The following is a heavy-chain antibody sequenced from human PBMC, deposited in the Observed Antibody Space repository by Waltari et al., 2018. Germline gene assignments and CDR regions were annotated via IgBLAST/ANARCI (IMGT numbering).Heavy chain of an antibody. J-gene: IGHJ4*02. V-gene: IGHV1-58*01. CDR3: AAAGISGSYYAFDY. CDR2: IGVAHGNT. CDR1: GFSFSNSA. Sequence: QMQMVQSGPEVKKPGTSVKVSCKASGFSFSNSAVQWVRQARGQRLEWIGGIGVAHGNTNYAQKFQERATIARDTSTRTAYMELSSLTSEDTAIYYCAAAGISGSYYAFDYWAQGALVTVSS. D-gene: IGHD1-26*01.